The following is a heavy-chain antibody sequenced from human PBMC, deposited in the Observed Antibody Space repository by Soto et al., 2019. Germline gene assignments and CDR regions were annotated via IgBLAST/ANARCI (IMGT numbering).Heavy chain of an antibody. J-gene: IGHJ4*02. V-gene: IGHV1-18*01. Sequence: GASVKVSCKASGYTFTSYGISWVRQAPGQGLEWMGWMNPNSGNTKYAQKLQGRVTMTTDTSTSTAYMELRSLRSDDTAVFYCAREMVRGVGSDYWGQGTLVTVSS. CDR1: GYTFTSYG. CDR2: MNPNSGNT. CDR3: AREMVRGVGSDY. D-gene: IGHD3-10*01.